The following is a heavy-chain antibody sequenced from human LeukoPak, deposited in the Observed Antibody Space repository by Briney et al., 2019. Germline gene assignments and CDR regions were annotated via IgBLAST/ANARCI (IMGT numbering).Heavy chain of an antibody. CDR2: INQSGST. V-gene: IGHV4-39*01. J-gene: IGHJ1*01. Sequence: SETLSLTCTVSGGSISSSSYYWNWIRQVPGKGLEWIAEINQSGSTNYNPSLKSRTTISIDTSKKQFSVKLSSVTAADTAMYYCARGLLGRKDLVQWGPGTLVTVSS. CDR1: GGSISSSSYY. D-gene: IGHD3-10*01. CDR3: ARGLLGRKDLVQ.